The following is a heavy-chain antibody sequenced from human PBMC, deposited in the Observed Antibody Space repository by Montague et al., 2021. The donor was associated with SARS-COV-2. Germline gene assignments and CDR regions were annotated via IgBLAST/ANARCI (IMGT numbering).Heavy chain of an antibody. CDR3: ARRHIVASNRAFDY. CDR2: IYHSGTT. CDR1: GDSSTNKYY. D-gene: IGHD2-21*01. Sequence: SETLSLTCTGSGDSSTNKYYGGWIRQPPGKGVEWIGTIYHSGTTYYNPSLKSRVTISVDTSNNQFSLKLTSVTAADTAVYYCARRHIVASNRAFDYWGQGTLVTVSS. V-gene: IGHV4-38-2*02. J-gene: IGHJ4*02.